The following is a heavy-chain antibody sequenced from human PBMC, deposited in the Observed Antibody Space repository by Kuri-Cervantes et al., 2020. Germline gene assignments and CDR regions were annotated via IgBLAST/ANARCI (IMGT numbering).Heavy chain of an antibody. V-gene: IGHV3-43D*04. Sequence: GGSLRLSCAASGFTFDDYAMHWVRQAPGKGLEWVSLISWDGGSTYYADSVKGRFTISRDNAKNSLYLQMNSLRAEDTALYYCAKDLPPDGLWFGELVSGAFDIWGQGTMVTVSS. J-gene: IGHJ3*02. CDR3: AKDLPPDGLWFGELVSGAFDI. CDR1: GFTFDDYA. D-gene: IGHD3-10*01. CDR2: ISWDGGST.